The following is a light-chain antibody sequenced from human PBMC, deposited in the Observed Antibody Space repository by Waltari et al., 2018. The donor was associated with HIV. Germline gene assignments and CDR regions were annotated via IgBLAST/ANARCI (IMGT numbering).Light chain of an antibody. CDR2: KTS. V-gene: IGKV1-5*03. CDR3: QQYNTFST. Sequence: DIQMTQSPSTLSASIGDRVTITCRASQNINSWLAWYQQKPGKAPKLLISKTSSLESGVPSRFSGSRAGTEFTLTISSLQPDDFATYYCQQYNTFSTFGQGTKVEIK. CDR1: QNINSW. J-gene: IGKJ1*01.